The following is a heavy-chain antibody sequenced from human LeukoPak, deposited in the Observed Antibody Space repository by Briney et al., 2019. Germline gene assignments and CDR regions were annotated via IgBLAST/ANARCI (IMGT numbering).Heavy chain of an antibody. J-gene: IGHJ5*02. CDR2: IKSKSDGGTT. Sequence: GGSLLLSSAASGFIFNDAWMTWVRPAPGKGLEWGGRIKSKSDGGTTDYASPVKGRFTISRDDSENTLYLQMNSLKTEDTALYYCTALGPIVVPGTGDWLDPWGQGTLVTVS. D-gene: IGHD2-2*01. CDR3: TALGPIVVPGTGDWLDP. CDR1: GFIFNDAW. V-gene: IGHV3-15*01.